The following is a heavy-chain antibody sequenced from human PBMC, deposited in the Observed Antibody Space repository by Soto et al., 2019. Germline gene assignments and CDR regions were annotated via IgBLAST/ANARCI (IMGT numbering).Heavy chain of an antibody. V-gene: IGHV5-51*01. CDR1: GYIFTDYW. D-gene: IGHD2-15*01. CDR2: IYPGDSDT. J-gene: IGHJ4*02. CDR3: TSIISPVAARPS. Sequence: GESLKISCKGSGYIFTDYWIAWVRQMPGKAPEWMGIIYPGDSDTRYSPPFKGQVTISADKSINTAYLQWSSLKASDTAMYYCTSIISPVAARPSWGQGTLVTVSS.